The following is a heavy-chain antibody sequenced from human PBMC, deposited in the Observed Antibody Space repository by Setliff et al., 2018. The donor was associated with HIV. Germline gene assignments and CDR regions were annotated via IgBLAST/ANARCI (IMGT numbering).Heavy chain of an antibody. CDR2: IYPADSDT. J-gene: IGHJ4*02. Sequence: RGESLKISCKGSGYYFTTFWIAWVRQMPGKGLEWMGIIYPADSDTRYSPSFQGQVTISADKSMDTAYLQWSSLKASDTAMYYCARPQGGGFDYWGQGTLVTVSS. CDR1: GYYFTTFW. D-gene: IGHD3-16*01. CDR3: ARPQGGGFDY. V-gene: IGHV5-51*01.